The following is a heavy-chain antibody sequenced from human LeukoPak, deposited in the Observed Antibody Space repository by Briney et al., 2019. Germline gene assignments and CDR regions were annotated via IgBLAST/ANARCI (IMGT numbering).Heavy chain of an antibody. D-gene: IGHD3-9*01. CDR2: ILGSGGST. V-gene: IGHV3-23*01. CDR3: AKWGDYDVLTGYYVPDY. Sequence: PGAYLRLSCAASGFTFSNYAMSWVRQAPGKGLEWVSAILGSGGSTYYADSVKGRFTVSRDNSKSTLYLQMNSLRAEDTALYYCAKWGDYDVLTGYYVPDYWGQGTLVTVSS. CDR1: GFTFSNYA. J-gene: IGHJ4*02.